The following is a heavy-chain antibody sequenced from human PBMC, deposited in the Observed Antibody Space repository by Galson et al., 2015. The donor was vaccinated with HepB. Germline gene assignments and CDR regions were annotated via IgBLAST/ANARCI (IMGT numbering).Heavy chain of an antibody. J-gene: IGHJ4*02. V-gene: IGHV1-8*01. CDR3: ARGIAVAGLVGY. CDR2: MSPNSGNT. Sequence: SVKVSCKASGYTFTSYDINWVRQATGQGLEWMGWMSPNSGNTGYAQKFQGRVTMTRNTSISTAYMELSSLRSEDTAVYYCARGIAVAGLVGYWGQGTLVTVSS. CDR1: GYTFTSYD. D-gene: IGHD6-19*01.